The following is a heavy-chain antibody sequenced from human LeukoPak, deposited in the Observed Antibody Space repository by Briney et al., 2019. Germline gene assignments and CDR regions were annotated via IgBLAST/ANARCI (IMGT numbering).Heavy chain of an antibody. Sequence: GGSLRLSCAASGFTFSSYWMSWVRQAPGKGLEWVANIKQDGSEKYYVDSVKGRFTISRDNAKNSLYLQVNSLRAEDTAVYYCARGTIAAAGYYYFDYWGQGTQVTVSS. V-gene: IGHV3-7*04. CDR2: IKQDGSEK. D-gene: IGHD6-13*01. CDR1: GFTFSSYW. CDR3: ARGTIAAAGYYYFDY. J-gene: IGHJ4*02.